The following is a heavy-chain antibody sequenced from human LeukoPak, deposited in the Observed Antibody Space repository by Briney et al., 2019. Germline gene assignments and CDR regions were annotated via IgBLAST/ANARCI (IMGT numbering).Heavy chain of an antibody. CDR3: ARRLGSGYGY. D-gene: IGHD5-12*01. V-gene: IGHV4-39*01. CDR1: GGSISSSSYY. Sequence: PSETLSLXCTVSGGSISSSSYYWGWIRQPPGKGLEWIGSIYYSGSTYYNPSLKSRVTISVDTSKNQFSLKPSSVTAADTAVYYCARRLGSGYGYWGQGTLVTVSS. CDR2: IYYSGST. J-gene: IGHJ4*02.